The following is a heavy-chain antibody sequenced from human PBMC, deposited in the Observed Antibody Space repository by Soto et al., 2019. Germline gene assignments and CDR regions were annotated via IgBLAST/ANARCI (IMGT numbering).Heavy chain of an antibody. CDR1: GGTFSSYT. Sequence: SVKVSCKASGGTFSSYTISWVRQAPGQGLEWMGRIIPILGIANYAQKFQGRVTITADKSTSTAYMELSSLRSEDTAVYYCAREAAAAGYGMDVWGQGTTVTVSS. J-gene: IGHJ6*02. V-gene: IGHV1-69*04. D-gene: IGHD6-13*01. CDR2: IIPILGIA. CDR3: AREAAAAGYGMDV.